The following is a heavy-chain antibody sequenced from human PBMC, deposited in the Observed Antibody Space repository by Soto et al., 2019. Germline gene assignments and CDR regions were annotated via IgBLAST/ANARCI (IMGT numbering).Heavy chain of an antibody. CDR2: INHSGST. D-gene: IGHD2-15*01. Sequence: SETLSLTCAVYGGSFSGYYWSWIRQPPGKGLEWIGEINHSGSTNYNPSLKSRVTISVDTSKNQFSLKLSSVTAADTAVYYCARAPGVVVVAAQLGWFDPWGQGTLVTVS. CDR3: ARAPGVVVVAAQLGWFDP. V-gene: IGHV4-34*01. J-gene: IGHJ5*02. CDR1: GGSFSGYY.